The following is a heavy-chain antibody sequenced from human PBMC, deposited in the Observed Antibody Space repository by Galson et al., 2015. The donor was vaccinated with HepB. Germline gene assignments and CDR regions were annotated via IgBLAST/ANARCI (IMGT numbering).Heavy chain of an antibody. CDR2: IRTNKEGETT. CDR1: GFTFSDVW. Sequence: SLRLSCAASGFTFSDVWMSWARQAPGKGLEWVARIRTNKEGETTELATFAKGRFAISRDDSENTLYLQMSGLEAEDTAVYYCATYYYGINVWGQGTSVTVSS. J-gene: IGHJ6*02. V-gene: IGHV3-15*01. CDR3: ATYYYGINV.